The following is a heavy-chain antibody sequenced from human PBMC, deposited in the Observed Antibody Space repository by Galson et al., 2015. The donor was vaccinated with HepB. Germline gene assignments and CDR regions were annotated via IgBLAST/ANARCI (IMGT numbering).Heavy chain of an antibody. CDR1: GFTSDDYA. Sequence: SLRLSCAASGFTSDDYAMHWVRQAPGKGLEWVSGISWNSGSIGYADSVKGRFTISRDNAKNSLYLQMNSLRAEDTALYYCAKDMGTGAGTPTLFDYWGQGTLVTVSS. CDR2: ISWNSGSI. D-gene: IGHD1-1*01. CDR3: AKDMGTGAGTPTLFDY. J-gene: IGHJ4*02. V-gene: IGHV3-9*02.